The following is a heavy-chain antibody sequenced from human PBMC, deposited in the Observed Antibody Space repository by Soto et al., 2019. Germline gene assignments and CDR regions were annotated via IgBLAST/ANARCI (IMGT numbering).Heavy chain of an antibody. CDR2: INHSGST. D-gene: IGHD2-21*01. J-gene: IGHJ4*02. Sequence: QVQLQQWGAGLLKPSETLSLTCAVYGGSFSGYYWSWIRQPPGKGLEWIGEINHSGSTNYNPSLKSRVTISVDTSKNQFSLKLSSVTAADTAVYYCARVMRGGGDFDYWGQGTLVTVSS. CDR1: GGSFSGYY. CDR3: ARVMRGGGDFDY. V-gene: IGHV4-34*01.